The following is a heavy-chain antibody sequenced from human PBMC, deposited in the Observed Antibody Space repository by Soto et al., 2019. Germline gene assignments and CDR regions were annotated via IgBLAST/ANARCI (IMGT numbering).Heavy chain of an antibody. D-gene: IGHD1-26*01. CDR1: GGSISSYY. V-gene: IGHV4-4*07. Sequence: PSETLSLTCTVSGGSISSYYWNWIRQPAGKGLEWIGRIYASGITNYNPSLKSRINMSIDTSKNQFSLKLSSVTAADTAVYYCASAPSKPGEPIWDVFDFWGQGTMVTVS. J-gene: IGHJ3*01. CDR3: ASAPSKPGEPIWDVFDF. CDR2: IYASGIT.